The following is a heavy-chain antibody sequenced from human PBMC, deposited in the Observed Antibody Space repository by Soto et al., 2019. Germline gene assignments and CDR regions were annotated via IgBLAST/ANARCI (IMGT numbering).Heavy chain of an antibody. CDR3: AKDIYTRGYCSSTSCYYYGMVV. CDR2: ISWNSGSI. CDR1: GFTFDDYA. Sequence: GGSLRLSCAASGFTFDDYAMHWVRQAPGKGLEWVSGISWNSGSIGYADSVKGRFTISRDNAKNSLYLQMNSLRAEDTALYYCAKDIYTRGYCSSTSCYYYGMVVWGQGTTVTVSS. V-gene: IGHV3-9*01. J-gene: IGHJ6*02. D-gene: IGHD2-2*01.